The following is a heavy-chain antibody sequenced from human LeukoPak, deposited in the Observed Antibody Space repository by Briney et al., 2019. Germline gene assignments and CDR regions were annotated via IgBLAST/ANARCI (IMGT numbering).Heavy chain of an antibody. Sequence: PSETLSLTCTVSGGSISSYYWSWIRQPPGKGLEWIGYIYYSGSTNYNPSPKSRVTISVDTSKNQFSLKLSSVTAADTAVYYCARRLKGSDFPFDYWGQGTLVTVSS. CDR1: GGSISSYY. D-gene: IGHD3-3*01. V-gene: IGHV4-59*08. J-gene: IGHJ4*02. CDR2: IYYSGST. CDR3: ARRLKGSDFPFDY.